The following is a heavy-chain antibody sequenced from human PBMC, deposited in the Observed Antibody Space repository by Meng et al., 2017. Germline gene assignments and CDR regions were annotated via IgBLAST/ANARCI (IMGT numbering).Heavy chain of an antibody. J-gene: IGHJ4*01. CDR1: GFTFGDYA. CDR2: IRNKAYGGTT. CDR3: IRGGFGSGPIDY. D-gene: IGHD2-15*01. V-gene: IGHV3-49*04. Sequence: GESLKISCTASGFTFGDYALTWVRQAPGKGLEWVGFIRNKAYGGTTEYAASVKGRFTISRDDSKSIAYLQINSLKTDDTAVYFCIRGGFGSGPIDYWGQGTPVTVSS.